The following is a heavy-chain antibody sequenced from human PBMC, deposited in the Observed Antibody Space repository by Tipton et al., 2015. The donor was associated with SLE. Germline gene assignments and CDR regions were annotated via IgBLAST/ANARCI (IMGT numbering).Heavy chain of an antibody. CDR1: GLSFSTYK. J-gene: IGHJ6*03. CDR2: ISGSGGST. CDR3: ARDRGYYYYYYYMDV. V-gene: IGHV3-23*01. Sequence: GSLRLSCAASGLSFSTYKFNWVRQAPGKGLGWVSAISGSGGSTYCADSVKGRFTISRDNSKNTLYLQMNSLRAEDTAVYYCARDRGYYYYYYYMDVWGKGTTVTVSS.